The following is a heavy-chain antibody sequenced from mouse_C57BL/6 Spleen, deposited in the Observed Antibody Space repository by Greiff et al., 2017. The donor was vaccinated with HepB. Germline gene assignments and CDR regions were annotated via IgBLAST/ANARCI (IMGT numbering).Heavy chain of an antibody. CDR1: GYAFSSYW. D-gene: IGHD1-1*01. V-gene: IGHV1-80*01. J-gene: IGHJ4*01. CDR3: ARPHSYWNSMDY. CDR2: IYPGDGDT. Sequence: QVQLQQSGAELVKPGASVKISCKASGYAFSSYWMNWVKQRPGKGLEWIGQIYPGDGDTNYNGKFKGKATLTADKSSSTAYMQLSSLTSEDSAVDFCARPHSYWNSMDYWGQGTSVTVSS.